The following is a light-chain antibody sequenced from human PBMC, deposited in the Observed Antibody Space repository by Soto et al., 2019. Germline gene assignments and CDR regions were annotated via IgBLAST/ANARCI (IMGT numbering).Light chain of an antibody. J-gene: IGKJ5*01. CDR3: QQRSNWPPVIT. CDR2: DAS. CDR1: QSFSSY. Sequence: EIVLTQSPATLSLSPGERATLSCRASQSFSSYLAWYQQKPGQAPPLLIYDASKRATGIPASFSGRGSGTAVTLPISSLEPEDFAVYYCQQRSNWPPVITFGQGTRLEIK. V-gene: IGKV3-11*01.